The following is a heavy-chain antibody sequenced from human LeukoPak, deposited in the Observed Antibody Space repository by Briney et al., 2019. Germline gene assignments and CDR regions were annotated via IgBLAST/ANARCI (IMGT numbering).Heavy chain of an antibody. CDR3: ARYSSSWKSGEFDP. CDR1: GGSISSSNW. J-gene: IGHJ5*02. CDR2: IYHSGST. D-gene: IGHD6-13*01. V-gene: IGHV4-4*02. Sequence: NTSETLSLTCAVSGGSISSSNWWSWVRQPPGKGLEWIGEIYHSGSTNYNPSLKSRVTISVDKSKNQFSLKLSSVTAADTAVYYCARYSSSWKSGEFDPWGQGTLVTVSS.